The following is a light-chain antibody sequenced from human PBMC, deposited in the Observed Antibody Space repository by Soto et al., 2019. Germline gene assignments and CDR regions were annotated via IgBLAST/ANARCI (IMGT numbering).Light chain of an antibody. V-gene: IGKV3-15*01. CDR3: QQYNNGPTYT. Sequence: EIVMTQSPATLSVSPGERATLSCRASQSVNSNLAWYQQKPGQAPRLLIYGASTRATGVPARFSGSGSGTEFTLTVSSLQSEDFAVYYCQQYNNGPTYTFGQGTKLEIK. CDR1: QSVNSN. J-gene: IGKJ2*01. CDR2: GAS.